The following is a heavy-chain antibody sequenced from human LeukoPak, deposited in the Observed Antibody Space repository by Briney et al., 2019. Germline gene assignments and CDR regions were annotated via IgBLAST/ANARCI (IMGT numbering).Heavy chain of an antibody. Sequence: GGSLRLSCAPSGFTYSRHAMSWVRQAPGKGLEWVSAISGSGGSTYYADSVKGRFTISRDNSKNTLYLQMNSLRAEDTAVYYCAKGPVGDYWGQGTLVTVSS. J-gene: IGHJ4*02. CDR2: ISGSGGST. CDR3: AKGPVGDY. CDR1: GFTYSRHA. V-gene: IGHV3-23*01. D-gene: IGHD3-10*01.